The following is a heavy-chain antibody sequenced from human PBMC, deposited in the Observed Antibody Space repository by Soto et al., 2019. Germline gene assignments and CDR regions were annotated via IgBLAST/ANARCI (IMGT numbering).Heavy chain of an antibody. J-gene: IGHJ4*02. CDR1: GYTFTSYG. CDR2: ISAHNGNT. D-gene: IGHD1-1*01. Sequence: QVHLVQSGAEVKKPGASVKVSCKASGYTFTSYGITWVRQAPGQGLEWMGWISAHNGNTDYAQKLQGRGIVSRDTSTSTAYMELRSLISDGTAVYYCARGRYGDYWGQGALVNVSS. V-gene: IGHV1-18*01. CDR3: ARGRYGDY.